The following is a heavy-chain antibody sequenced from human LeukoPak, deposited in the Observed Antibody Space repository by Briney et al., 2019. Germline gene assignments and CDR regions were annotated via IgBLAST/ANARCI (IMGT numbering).Heavy chain of an antibody. CDR2: ISGSGGST. V-gene: IGHV3-23*01. CDR1: GFTLSSYA. J-gene: IGHJ3*01. D-gene: IGHD3-9*01. CDR3: AKAYYDILTGYYS. Sequence: GGSLRLSCAASGFTLSSYAMSGVRQAPGKGVEGVSAISGSGGSTYYADSVKGRFTISRDNSKNTLYLQMNSLRAEDTAVYYCAKAYYDILTGYYSWGQGTMVTVSS.